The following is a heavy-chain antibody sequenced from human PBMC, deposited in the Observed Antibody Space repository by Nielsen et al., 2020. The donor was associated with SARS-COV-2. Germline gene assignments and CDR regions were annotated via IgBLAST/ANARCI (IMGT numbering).Heavy chain of an antibody. CDR1: GFTVSSNY. J-gene: IGHJ3*02. Sequence: GESLKISCAASGFTVSSNYMRWVRQAPGKGLEWVSVIYSGGSTYYADSVKGRLTISRDNSKNTPYLQMNSLRAEDTAVYYCARIHEDIVVVPGAFDIWGQGTMVTVSS. CDR3: ARIHEDIVVVPGAFDI. CDR2: IYSGGST. D-gene: IGHD2-2*01. V-gene: IGHV3-53*01.